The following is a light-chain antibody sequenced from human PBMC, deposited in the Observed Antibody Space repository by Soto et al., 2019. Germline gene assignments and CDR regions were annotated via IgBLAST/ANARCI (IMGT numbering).Light chain of an antibody. CDR2: GNS. J-gene: IGLJ1*01. V-gene: IGLV1-40*01. Sequence: QSVLTQPPSVSGAPGQRVTISCIVSSSNIGAGYDVHWYQQLPGTAPKLLIYGNSNRPSGVPDRFSGSKSGTSASLAITGLQAEDEADYYCQSYDSSLSGYVFGTGTKHRP. CDR3: QSYDSSLSGYV. CDR1: SSNIGAGYD.